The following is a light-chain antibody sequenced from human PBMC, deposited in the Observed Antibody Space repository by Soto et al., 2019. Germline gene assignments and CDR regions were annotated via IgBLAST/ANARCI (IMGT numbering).Light chain of an antibody. CDR3: QSYDRNLRGV. CDR1: SSNIGAGYD. J-gene: IGLJ1*01. Sequence: QSVLTQPPSVSGAPGQRVTISCSGSSSNIGAGYDVHWYQQVPGAAPKLLIYHNANRPSGVPDRFSGSKSGTSASLAITGLQAEDEGDYYCQSYDRNLRGVFGTETKLTVL. V-gene: IGLV1-40*01. CDR2: HNA.